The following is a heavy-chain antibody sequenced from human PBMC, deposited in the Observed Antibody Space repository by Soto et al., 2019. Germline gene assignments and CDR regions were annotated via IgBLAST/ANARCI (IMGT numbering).Heavy chain of an antibody. V-gene: IGHV3-74*01. Sequence: MQMVESGGGSVQPGGSLRLSCAASGFPFSHYWMHWVRQTPGKGLGWVSRINPAGTITNYADSVEGRFTISGDNADSALFLQMNSLSAEDKAIYYCTSDTFGLRDTWGQGTLVPVSS. D-gene: IGHD3-16*01. CDR1: GFPFSHYW. CDR3: TSDTFGLRDT. J-gene: IGHJ5*02. CDR2: INPAGTIT.